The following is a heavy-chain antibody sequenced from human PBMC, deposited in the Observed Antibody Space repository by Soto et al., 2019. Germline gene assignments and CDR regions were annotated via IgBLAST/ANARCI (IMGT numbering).Heavy chain of an antibody. CDR1: GYTFTANY. J-gene: IGHJ4*02. CDR2: MSTSSGGT. D-gene: IGHD3-10*01. V-gene: IGHV1-2*02. CDR3: ARGFGSSWFDY. Sequence: QVQLVQSGAEVKDPGASVKVSCRPSGYTFTANYIHWVRQAPGQGLEWMGWMSTSSGGTRFAEKFQGRVTLTRDTSISTAYMELTTLTLDDTAVYYCARGFGSSWFDYWGQGTLVGVSS.